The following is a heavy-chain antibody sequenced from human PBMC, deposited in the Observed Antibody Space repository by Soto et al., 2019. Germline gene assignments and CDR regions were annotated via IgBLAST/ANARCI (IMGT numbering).Heavy chain of an antibody. CDR3: ARGGIAAAGVLSANFDY. J-gene: IGHJ4*02. CDR2: IYYSGST. D-gene: IGHD6-13*01. Sequence: QVQLQESGPGLVKPSETLSLTCTVSGGSISSYYWSWIRQPPGKGLEWIGYIYYSGSTNYNPSLKSRVNISVDTSKNQFSLKLSSVTAADTAVYYCARGGIAAAGVLSANFDYWGQGTLVTVSS. CDR1: GGSISSYY. V-gene: IGHV4-59*01.